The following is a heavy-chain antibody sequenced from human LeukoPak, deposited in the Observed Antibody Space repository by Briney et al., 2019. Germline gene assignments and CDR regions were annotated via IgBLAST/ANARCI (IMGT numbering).Heavy chain of an antibody. J-gene: IGHJ6*02. D-gene: IGHD3-3*01. V-gene: IGHV3-30*18. Sequence: PGGSLRLSCAASGFTFSSYGMHWVRQAPGKGLEWVAVISYDGSNKYYADSVKGRFTISRDNSKNTLYLQMNSLRAEDTAVYYCAEDDEVLRFLEWLLYFGGMDVWGQGTTVTVSS. CDR1: GFTFSSYG. CDR2: ISYDGSNK. CDR3: AEDDEVLRFLEWLLYFGGMDV.